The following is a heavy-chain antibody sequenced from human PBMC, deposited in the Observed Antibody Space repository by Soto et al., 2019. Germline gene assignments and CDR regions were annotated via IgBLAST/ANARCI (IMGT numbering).Heavy chain of an antibody. V-gene: IGHV1-2*02. Sequence: QVQLVQSGAEVRKPGASVKVSCKASGDTFTTYDINWVRQAPGQGLEWMGWINPNNGATHYGLSFQGRVTMTRDTSISTAYMELSSLRSDDTAVYYCASHDPGARFDPWGQGTLVIVSS. D-gene: IGHD1-1*01. CDR1: GDTFTTYD. J-gene: IGHJ5*02. CDR3: ASHDPGARFDP. CDR2: INPNNGAT.